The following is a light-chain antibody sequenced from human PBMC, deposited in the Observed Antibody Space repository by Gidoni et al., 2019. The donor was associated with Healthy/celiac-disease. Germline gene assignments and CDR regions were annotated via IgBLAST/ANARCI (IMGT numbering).Light chain of an antibody. CDR2: GAS. Sequence: LVLPPSPGTLSLSPGERATLSCRASQIVSSSYLAWYQQKPGQAPRLLIYGASSRATGIPDRFSGSGAGTDFTLTISRLEHEDFAVYYCQQYGSPLTFGGGTKVEIK. CDR3: QQYGSPLT. CDR1: QIVSSSY. J-gene: IGKJ4*01. V-gene: IGKV3-20*01.